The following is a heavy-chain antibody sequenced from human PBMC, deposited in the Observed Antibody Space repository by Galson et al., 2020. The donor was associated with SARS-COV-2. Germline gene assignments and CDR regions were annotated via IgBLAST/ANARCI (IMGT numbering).Heavy chain of an antibody. CDR1: GFTFSSYG. V-gene: IGHV3-33*01. D-gene: IGHD6-13*01. CDR2: IWSDGSNK. CDR3: ARGAYSSSWPDYYYYGMDV. J-gene: IGHJ6*02. Sequence: TGGSLRLSCAAYGFTFSSYGMHWVRQAPGKGLEWVAVIWSDGSNKYYADSVKGRFTISRDNSKNTLYLQMNSLRAEDTAVYYCARGAYSSSWPDYYYYGMDVWGQGTTVTVSS.